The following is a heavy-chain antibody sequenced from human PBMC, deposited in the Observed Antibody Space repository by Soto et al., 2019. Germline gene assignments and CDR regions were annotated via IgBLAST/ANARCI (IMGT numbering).Heavy chain of an antibody. J-gene: IGHJ4*02. CDR2: IIPIGGTP. CDR3: ATNYYDGSGHYFIFEH. CDR1: GRTFNNYA. Sequence: SVKVSCKASGRTFNNYAISCVRQAPGIGFEWLGVIIPIGGTPEHAQKFQGRVTISADESTNTAYMELSSLRSEDTAVYYCATNYYDGSGHYFIFEHWGQGTLVTVSS. D-gene: IGHD3-22*01. V-gene: IGHV1-69*13.